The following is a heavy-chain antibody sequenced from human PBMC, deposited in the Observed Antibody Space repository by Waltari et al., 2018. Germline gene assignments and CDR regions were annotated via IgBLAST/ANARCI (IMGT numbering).Heavy chain of an antibody. CDR3: ARRRRYCSSTSCYFEWFDP. CDR1: GYTFTSYD. D-gene: IGHD2-2*01. V-gene: IGHV1-8*02. Sequence: QVQLVQSGAEVKKPGASVKVSCKASGYTFTSYDINWVRQATGQGLEWMGWMNPNSGNTGYAQKFQGRGTMTRNTSISTAYMELSSLRSEDTAVYYCARRRRYCSSTSCYFEWFDPWGQGTLVTVSS. CDR2: MNPNSGNT. J-gene: IGHJ5*02.